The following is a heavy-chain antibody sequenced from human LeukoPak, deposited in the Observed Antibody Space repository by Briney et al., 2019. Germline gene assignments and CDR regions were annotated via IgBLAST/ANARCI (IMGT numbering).Heavy chain of an antibody. V-gene: IGHV3-48*03. CDR1: GFTFSSYE. CDR2: ISSSGSTI. CDR3: ARDWSNDYGSGSYDY. J-gene: IGHJ4*02. D-gene: IGHD3-10*01. Sequence: QPGGSLRLSCAASGFTFSSYEMNWVRQAPGKGLEWLPYISSSGSTIYYADSVKGRFTISRDNAKNSLYLQMNSLRVEDTAVYYCARDWSNDYGSGSYDYWGQGTLVTVSS.